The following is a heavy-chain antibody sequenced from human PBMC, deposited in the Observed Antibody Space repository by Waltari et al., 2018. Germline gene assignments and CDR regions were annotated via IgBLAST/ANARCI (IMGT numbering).Heavy chain of an antibody. J-gene: IGHJ4*02. CDR2: IYTSGST. D-gene: IGHD3-3*01. CDR1: GGSISSYY. CDR3: ARERLRYYDFWSGYQEMYYFDY. Sequence: QVQLQESGPGLVKPSETLSLTCTVSGGSISSYYWSWIRQPAGKGLEWIGRIYTSGSTNYNPSLKSRVTMSVDTSKNQFSLKLSSVTAADTAVYYCARERLRYYDFWSGYQEMYYFDYWGQGTLVTVSS. V-gene: IGHV4-4*07.